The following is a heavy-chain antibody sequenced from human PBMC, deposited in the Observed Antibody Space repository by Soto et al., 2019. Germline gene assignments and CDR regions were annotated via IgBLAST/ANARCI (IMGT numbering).Heavy chain of an antibody. Sequence: QMQLVESGGGVVQPGRSLRLSCAASGFSFSYIGMHWVRQAPGKGLEWVAVIWFDGSYKFYADSVKGRFTISRDISKNTLYLQMESLRAEDTAVYFCAKERHKDSDSSRMAFDIWGQGTRVTVSS. CDR2: IWFDGSYK. J-gene: IGHJ3*02. V-gene: IGHV3-33*06. D-gene: IGHD3-22*01. CDR3: AKERHKDSDSSRMAFDI. CDR1: GFSFSYIG.